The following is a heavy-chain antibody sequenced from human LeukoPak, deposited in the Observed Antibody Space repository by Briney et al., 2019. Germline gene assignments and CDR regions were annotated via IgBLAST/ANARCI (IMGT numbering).Heavy chain of an antibody. CDR1: AGTFSSNS. D-gene: IGHD4-17*01. V-gene: IGHV1-69*06. J-gene: IGHJ3*02. Sequence: SVKVLCKASAGTFSSNSYRWGRQAPGRRGQELGGSIPTFGTANYAHNLQGRVTISADTSKSPSYMELSSLSSADTAVYYCARAPYLKTHDYGDYEVDSFDIWGQETMVTVSS. CDR2: SIPTFGTA. CDR3: ARAPYLKTHDYGDYEVDSFDI.